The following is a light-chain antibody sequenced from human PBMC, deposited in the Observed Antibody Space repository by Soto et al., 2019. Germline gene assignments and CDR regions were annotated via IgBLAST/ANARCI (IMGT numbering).Light chain of an antibody. CDR1: QSISSN. Sequence: EIVMTQSPATLSVSPGERATLSCWASQSISSNLAWYQQKPGQAPRLLIYGASTRATGIPARFSGSGSGTEVTLTISSLQSEDFAVYYCQQYNNWPPWTFGQGTKVEIK. CDR2: GAS. J-gene: IGKJ1*01. CDR3: QQYNNWPPWT. V-gene: IGKV3-15*01.